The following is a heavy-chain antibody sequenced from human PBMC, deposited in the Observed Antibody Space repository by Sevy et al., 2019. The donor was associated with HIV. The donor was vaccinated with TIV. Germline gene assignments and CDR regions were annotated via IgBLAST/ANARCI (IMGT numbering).Heavy chain of an antibody. Sequence: ASVKVSCKASGYTFTGYYLHWVRQAPGQGLEWMGWINPNSGGTNYAPKFQGRVTMTRDTSISTASMGLSRLRSDDTAVYYCTGSAAEAKYFFCGGDCYSDYWGQGTLVTVSS. CDR3: TGSAAEAKYFFCGGDCYSDY. V-gene: IGHV1-2*02. CDR1: GYTFTGYY. CDR2: INPNSGGT. J-gene: IGHJ4*02. D-gene: IGHD2-21*02.